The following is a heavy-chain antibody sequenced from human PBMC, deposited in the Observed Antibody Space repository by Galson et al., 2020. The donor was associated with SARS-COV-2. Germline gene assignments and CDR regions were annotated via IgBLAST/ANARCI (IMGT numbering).Heavy chain of an antibody. CDR2: INHSGST. V-gene: IGHV4-34*01. CDR1: GGSFSGYY. D-gene: IGHD5-12*01. Sequence: SQASETLSLTCAVYGGSFSGYYWSWIRQPPGKGLEWIGEINHSGSTNYNPSLKSRVTISVDTSKNQFSLKLSSVTAADTAVYYCARSHGYSGYGSEGAVDYWGQGTLVTVSS. J-gene: IGHJ4*02. CDR3: ARSHGYSGYGSEGAVDY.